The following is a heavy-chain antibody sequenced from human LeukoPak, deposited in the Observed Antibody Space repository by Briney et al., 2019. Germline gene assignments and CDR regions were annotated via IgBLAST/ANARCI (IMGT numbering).Heavy chain of an antibody. J-gene: IGHJ2*01. CDR3: VRHGLSAWEGVLDGYFDL. Sequence: SETLSLTCTVSGGSISSSSYYWGWIRQPPGKGLECIGSIYYSGSTYYNPSLKSRITISLDSSKNQFSLRLSSVTAADTAVYYCVRHGLSAWEGVLDGYFDLWGRGTLVTVSS. CDR2: IYYSGST. V-gene: IGHV4-39*01. CDR1: GGSISSSSYY. D-gene: IGHD1-26*01.